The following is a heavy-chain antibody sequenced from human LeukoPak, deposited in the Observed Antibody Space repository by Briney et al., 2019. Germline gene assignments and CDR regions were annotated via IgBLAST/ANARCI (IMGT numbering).Heavy chain of an antibody. CDR3: ARENSSARYYGMDV. J-gene: IGHJ6*02. CDR1: GYTFTGYD. D-gene: IGHD3-22*01. Sequence: SLKVSCKASGYTFTGYDMHWVRQAPGQGLEWMGWINPDSGGTNYAQKFQGRVTMTRDTSISTAYMELSRLRSDDTAVHYCARENSSARYYGMDVWGQGTTVTVSS. V-gene: IGHV1-2*02. CDR2: INPDSGGT.